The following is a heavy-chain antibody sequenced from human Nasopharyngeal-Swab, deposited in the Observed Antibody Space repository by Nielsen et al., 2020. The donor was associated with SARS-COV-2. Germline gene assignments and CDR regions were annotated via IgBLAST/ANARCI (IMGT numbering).Heavy chain of an antibody. CDR1: GFTFSDYY. J-gene: IGHJ4*02. CDR2: ISSGSSYK. V-gene: IGHV3-11*06. Sequence: GESLKISCAASGFTFSDYYMTWIRQAPGKGLDWVSYISSGSSYKHYADSVRGRFTISRDNAKNSLYLQMNSLRAEDTAIYYCARYSTYCSGGTCYNPLHYWGQGTLVTVSS. D-gene: IGHD2-15*01. CDR3: ARYSTYCSGGTCYNPLHY.